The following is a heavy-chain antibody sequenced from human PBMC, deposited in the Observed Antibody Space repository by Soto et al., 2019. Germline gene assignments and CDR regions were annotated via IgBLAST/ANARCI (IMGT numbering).Heavy chain of an antibody. CDR1: GFTFGSHG. CDR2: ISYDETNV. V-gene: IGHV3-30*18. CDR3: AKDLRTTISDYGMDV. J-gene: IGHJ6*02. Sequence: QVQLVESGGGLVQPGGSLRLTCVASGFTFGSHGMHWVRQAPGKGLEWVAVISYDETNVHYVDSVKGRFTISRDNSKSILYLQMNRLRPEDTAVYKCAKDLRTTISDYGMDVWGQGTTVTVSS.